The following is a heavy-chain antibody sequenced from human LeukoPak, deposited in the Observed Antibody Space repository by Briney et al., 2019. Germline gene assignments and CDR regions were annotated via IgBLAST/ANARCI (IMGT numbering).Heavy chain of an antibody. CDR2: LYYSRST. V-gene: IGHV4-30-4*02. Sequence: SETLSLTCTVSGGSISSGDYCWSWICQPTGKGLEGNGYLYYSRSTYYNPSLQIRVTVSVYKYQNYFSLKLRTVTAAATAFYYCARESPQCLVTHWGQGTPVTVAS. CDR3: ARESPQCLVTH. J-gene: IGHJ4*02. CDR1: GGSISSGDYC. D-gene: IGHD6-19*01.